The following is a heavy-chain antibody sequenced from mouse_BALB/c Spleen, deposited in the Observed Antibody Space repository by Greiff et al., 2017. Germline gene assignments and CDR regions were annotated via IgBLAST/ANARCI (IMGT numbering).Heavy chain of an antibody. CDR1: GYTFTSYW. CDR2: INPSTGYT. D-gene: IGHD4-1*01. V-gene: IGHV1-7*01. CDR3: ARSVTGTYDY. Sequence: QVQLQQPGAELVKPGASVKLSCKASGYTFTSYWMHWVKQRPGQGLEWIGYINPSTGYTEYNQKFKDKATLTADKSSSTAYMQLSSLTSEDSAVYYCARSVTGTYDYWGQGTTLTVSS. J-gene: IGHJ2*01.